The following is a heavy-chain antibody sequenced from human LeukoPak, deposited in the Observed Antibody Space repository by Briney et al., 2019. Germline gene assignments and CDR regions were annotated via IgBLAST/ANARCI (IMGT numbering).Heavy chain of an antibody. CDR1: GGSISSYY. CDR3: ARARYSSGWYGRVYYYYMDV. V-gene: IGHV4-59*01. D-gene: IGHD6-19*01. J-gene: IGHJ6*03. Sequence: SETLSLTCTVSGGSISSYYWSWIRQPPGKGLEWIGYIYYSGSTNYNPSLKSRVTISVDTSKNQFSLKLSSVTAADTAVYYCARARYSSGWYGRVYYYYMDVWGKGTTVTISS. CDR2: IYYSGST.